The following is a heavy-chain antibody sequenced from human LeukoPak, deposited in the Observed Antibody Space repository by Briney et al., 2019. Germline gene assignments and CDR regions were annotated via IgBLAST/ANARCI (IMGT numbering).Heavy chain of an antibody. D-gene: IGHD3-22*01. Sequence: PGGSLRLSCAASGFTFSSYAMNWVRQAPVKGLEWVSGISGSGRETYYADSVKGRFTISRDNSKNTLYLQMNSLRADDTAVYYCATNYYDSSGYFPDFDYWGQGALVSVSS. CDR3: ATNYYDSSGYFPDFDY. CDR2: ISGSGRET. V-gene: IGHV3-23*01. CDR1: GFTFSSYA. J-gene: IGHJ4*02.